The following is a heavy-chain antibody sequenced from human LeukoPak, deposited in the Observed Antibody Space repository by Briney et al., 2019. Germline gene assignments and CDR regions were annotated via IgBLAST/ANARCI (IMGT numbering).Heavy chain of an antibody. CDR2: IRSDGSDQ. CDR3: AKDAGYNYAYSFDY. J-gene: IGHJ4*02. D-gene: IGHD5-18*01. V-gene: IGHV3-30*02. CDR1: GFRYSGYG. Sequence: PGGSLRLSCAASGFRYSGYGMHWVRQAPGKGLEWVAFIRSDGSDQNYADSVKGRFTISRDKSKNTLYLQLNSLRADETAVYYCAKDAGYNYAYSFDYWGQGTLLTVSS.